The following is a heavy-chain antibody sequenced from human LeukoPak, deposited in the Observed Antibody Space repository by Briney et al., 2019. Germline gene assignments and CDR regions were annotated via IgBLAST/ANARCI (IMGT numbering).Heavy chain of an antibody. CDR2: ISGSGGST. Sequence: PGGSLRLSCAASGFTFSSYAMSWVRQAPGEGLEWVPAISGSGGSTYYADSVKGRFTISRDNSKNTLYLQMNSLRAEDTAVYYCAKSEDIVVVPTTKNYYYYGMDVWGQGTTVTVSS. D-gene: IGHD2-2*01. V-gene: IGHV3-23*01. J-gene: IGHJ6*02. CDR3: AKSEDIVVVPTTKNYYYYGMDV. CDR1: GFTFSSYA.